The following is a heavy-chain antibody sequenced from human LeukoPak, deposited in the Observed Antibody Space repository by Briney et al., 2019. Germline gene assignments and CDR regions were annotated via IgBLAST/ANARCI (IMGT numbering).Heavy chain of an antibody. Sequence: PGGSLRLTCASSGCTFRSYSMNWVRQAPAKGLEGVSSISSSSSYIHYADSVKGRFTISRDNAKNSMYLQMNSLRAEDTAVYYCARGGCGGDCFDYWGQGTLVTVSS. CDR3: ARGGCGGDCFDY. D-gene: IGHD2-21*01. CDR1: GCTFRSYS. V-gene: IGHV3-21*01. CDR2: ISSSSSYI. J-gene: IGHJ4*02.